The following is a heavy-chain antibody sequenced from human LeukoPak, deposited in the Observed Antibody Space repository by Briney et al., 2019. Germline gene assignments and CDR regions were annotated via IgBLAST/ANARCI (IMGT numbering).Heavy chain of an antibody. D-gene: IGHD3-3*01. J-gene: IGHJ3*02. Sequence: SETLSLTCTVSGGSISSGSYYWSWIRQPAGKGLEWIGRIYTSGSTNYNPSLKSRVTISVDTSKNQFSLKLSSMTAADTAVYYCARADFWSGTYAFDIWGQGTMVTVSS. CDR3: ARADFWSGTYAFDI. CDR1: GGSISSGSYY. CDR2: IYTSGST. V-gene: IGHV4-61*02.